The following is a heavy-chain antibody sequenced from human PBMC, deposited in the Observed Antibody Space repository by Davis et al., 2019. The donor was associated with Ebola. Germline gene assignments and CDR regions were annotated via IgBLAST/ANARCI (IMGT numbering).Heavy chain of an antibody. CDR1: GGSISSSNW. CDR3: ARDGSGWTYFDY. V-gene: IGHV4-4*02. CDR2: IYYSGST. Sequence: SETLSLTCAVSGGSISSSNWWSWVRQPPGKGLEWIGYIYYSGSTNYNPSLKSRVTISVDTSKNQFSLKLSSVTAADTAVYYCARDGSGWTYFDYWGQGTLVTVSS. J-gene: IGHJ4*02. D-gene: IGHD6-19*01.